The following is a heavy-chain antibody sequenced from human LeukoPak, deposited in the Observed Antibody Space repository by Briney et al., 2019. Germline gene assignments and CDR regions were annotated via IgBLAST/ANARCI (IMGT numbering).Heavy chain of an antibody. CDR1: GGSISSYY. D-gene: IGHD6-19*01. V-gene: IGHV4-59*01. CDR3: ARDGQPYSSGWYGFDP. J-gene: IGHJ5*02. CDR2: IYYSGST. Sequence: SETLSLTCTVSGGSISSYYWSWIRQPPGKGLEWIGYIYYSGSTNYNPSLKSRVTISVDTSKNQFSLKLSSVTAADTAVYYCARDGQPYSSGWYGFDPWGQGTLVTVSS.